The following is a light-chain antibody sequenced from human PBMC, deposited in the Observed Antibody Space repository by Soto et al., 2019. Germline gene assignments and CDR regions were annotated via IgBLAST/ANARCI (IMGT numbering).Light chain of an antibody. Sequence: EIVLTQSPATLSLSPGDGATLSCRASQSITKFLAWYQQRPGQPPRLLIYEESERASGVPARFSGSGSGTDFTLTISSLEPEDFASYYCQQRLTGPWTFGQGTRVEI. CDR1: QSITKF. CDR2: EES. J-gene: IGKJ1*01. V-gene: IGKV3-11*01. CDR3: QQRLTGPWT.